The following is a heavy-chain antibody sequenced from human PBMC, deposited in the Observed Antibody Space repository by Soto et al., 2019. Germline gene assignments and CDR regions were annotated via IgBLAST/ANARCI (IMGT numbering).Heavy chain of an antibody. CDR2: IYYSGST. CDR1: GFSISSYY. J-gene: IGHJ5*02. CDR3: ARTLYDFWSGKPNWFDP. V-gene: IGHV4-59*01. Sequence: SETLSLTCTVSGFSISSYYWSWIRQPPGKGLEWIGYIYYSGSTNYNPSLKSRVTISVDTSKNQFSLKLSSVTAADTAVYYCARTLYDFWSGKPNWFDPWGQGTLVTVSS. D-gene: IGHD3-3*01.